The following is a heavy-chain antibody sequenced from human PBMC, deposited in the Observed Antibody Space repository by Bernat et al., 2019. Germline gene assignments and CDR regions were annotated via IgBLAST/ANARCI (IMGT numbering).Heavy chain of an antibody. J-gene: IGHJ4*02. V-gene: IGHV4-61*02. CDR1: GGSISSGSYY. Sequence: QVQLQESGPGLVKPSQTLSLTCTVSGGSISSGSYYWSWIRQPAGKGLEWIGRIYTSGSTNYNPSLKSRVTRSVDTSKNQFSLKLSSVTAADTAVYYCAREYTVTTLDSENQNNWGQGTLVTVSS. CDR3: AREYTVTTLDSENQNN. CDR2: IYTSGST. D-gene: IGHD4-17*01.